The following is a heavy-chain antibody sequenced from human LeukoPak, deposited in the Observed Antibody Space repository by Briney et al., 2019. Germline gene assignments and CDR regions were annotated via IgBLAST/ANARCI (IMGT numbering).Heavy chain of an antibody. D-gene: IGHD3-22*01. CDR2: IIPIFGTA. CDR1: GGTFSSYA. V-gene: IGHV1-69*06. Sequence: GASVKVSCKASGGTFSSYAISWVRQAPGQGLEWMGGIIPIFGTANYAQKFQGRVTITADKSTSTAYMELSSLRSEDTAVYYCARLEYPDYYDSSGYYYWGQGTLVTVSS. J-gene: IGHJ4*02. CDR3: ARLEYPDYYDSSGYYY.